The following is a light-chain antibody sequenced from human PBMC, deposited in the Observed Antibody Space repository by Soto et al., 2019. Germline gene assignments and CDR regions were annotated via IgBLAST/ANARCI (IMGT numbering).Light chain of an antibody. J-gene: IGKJ4*01. CDR2: GAS. Sequence: VLAPSPASLCSAPGERPTQSCRASQSISNYLAWYQQKPGQAPRLLIYGASSRATGIPDRFSGSGSGTDFTLTISRLEPEDFAVYYCQQYGSSPNFGGGTKVDIK. CDR3: QQYGSSPN. CDR1: QSISNY. V-gene: IGKV3-20*01.